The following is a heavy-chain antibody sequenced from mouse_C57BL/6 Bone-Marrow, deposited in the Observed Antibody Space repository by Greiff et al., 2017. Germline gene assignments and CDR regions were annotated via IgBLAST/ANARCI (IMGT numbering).Heavy chain of an antibody. CDR1: GFTFSSYG. CDR3: ARHGAY. Sequence: EVNVVESGGDLVKPGGSLKLSCAASGFTFSSYGMSWVRQTPDKRLEWVATISSGGSYTYYPDSVKGRFTISRDNAKNTLYLQMSSLKSKDTAMYYCARHGAYWGQGTLVTVSA. J-gene: IGHJ3*01. CDR2: ISSGGSYT. V-gene: IGHV5-6*01.